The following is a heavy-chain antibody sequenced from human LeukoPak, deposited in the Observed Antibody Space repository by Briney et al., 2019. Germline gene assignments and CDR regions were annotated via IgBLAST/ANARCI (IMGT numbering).Heavy chain of an antibody. CDR2: ISAYNGNT. Sequence: GASVKVSCKASGYTFITYDISWVRQAPGQGLEWMGWISAYNGNTNYAQKLKGRVTMTTESSTNTAYMELRSLRSDDTAVYYCARSAVADTLSAYYFGYWGQGTLVTVSS. D-gene: IGHD6-19*01. CDR3: ARSAVADTLSAYYFGY. V-gene: IGHV1-18*01. J-gene: IGHJ4*02. CDR1: GYTFITYD.